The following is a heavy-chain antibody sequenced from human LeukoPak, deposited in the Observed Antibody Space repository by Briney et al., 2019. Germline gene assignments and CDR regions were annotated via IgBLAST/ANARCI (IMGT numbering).Heavy chain of an antibody. J-gene: IGHJ6*02. CDR2: ISSSSSTI. Sequence: GGSLRLSCAASGFTFSSYSMNWVRQAPGKGLEWVSYISSSSSTIYYADSVKGRFTISRDNAKNSLYLQMNSLRAEDTAVYYCGGPNPLLERPSAMDVWGQGTTVTVSS. V-gene: IGHV3-48*01. CDR3: GGPNPLLERPSAMDV. D-gene: IGHD6-25*01. CDR1: GFTFSSYS.